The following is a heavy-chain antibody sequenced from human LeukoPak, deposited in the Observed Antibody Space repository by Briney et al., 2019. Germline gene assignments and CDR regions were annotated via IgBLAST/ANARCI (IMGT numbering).Heavy chain of an antibody. CDR2: IYYSGST. D-gene: IGHD4-17*01. CDR3: ARVSLDYGDALDI. V-gene: IGHV4-59*01. Sequence: SETLSLTCTVFGGSISTYYWSWIRQPPGKGLEWIGYIYYSGSTNYNPSLKSRVTTSVDTSKNQFSLKVSSVTAGDTGVYYCARVSLDYGDALDIWGQGTMVTVSS. CDR1: GGSISTYY. J-gene: IGHJ3*02.